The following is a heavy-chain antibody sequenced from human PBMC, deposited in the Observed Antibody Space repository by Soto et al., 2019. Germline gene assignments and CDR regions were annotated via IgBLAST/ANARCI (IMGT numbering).Heavy chain of an antibody. CDR3: ARVFYDFWSGFPFMDV. Sequence: SQTLSLTCAISGYSVSINIAAWNWIRQSPSRGLEWLGRTYYRSKWYNDYAVSVKSRITINPDTSKNQFSLQLNSVTPEDTAVYYCARVFYDFWSGFPFMDVWGQGTTVTVSS. CDR1: GYSVSINIAA. CDR2: TYYRSKWYN. J-gene: IGHJ6*02. V-gene: IGHV6-1*01. D-gene: IGHD3-3*01.